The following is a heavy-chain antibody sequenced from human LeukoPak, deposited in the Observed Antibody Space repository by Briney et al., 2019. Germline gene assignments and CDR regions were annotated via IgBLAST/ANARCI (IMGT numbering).Heavy chain of an antibody. CDR1: GYTFTGYY. V-gene: IGHV1-2*02. CDR2: INPNSGDT. D-gene: IGHD4-17*01. CDR3: ARPYGDYYNWFDP. J-gene: IGHJ5*02. Sequence: GASVMVSCKASGYTFTGYYIHWVRQAPGQGLEWMGWINPNSGDTNYAQKFQDRVTLTRDTSVSTVYLELTNLRSDDTAVYYCARPYGDYYNWFDPWGQGTLVTVSS.